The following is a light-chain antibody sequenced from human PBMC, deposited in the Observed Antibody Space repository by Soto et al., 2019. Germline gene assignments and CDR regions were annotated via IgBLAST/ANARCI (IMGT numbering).Light chain of an antibody. V-gene: IGKV3-20*01. J-gene: IGKJ2*01. CDR3: QQYGSSFRYT. CDR1: QSVSSNS. CDR2: AAS. Sequence: EIVLTQSPGTLPLSPGERATLSCRASQSVSSNSLAWYQQKPGQAPSLLIYAASSRATGIPDRFSGSGSGTDFILTISRLEPEDFAVYYCQQYGSSFRYTFGQGTKLQIK.